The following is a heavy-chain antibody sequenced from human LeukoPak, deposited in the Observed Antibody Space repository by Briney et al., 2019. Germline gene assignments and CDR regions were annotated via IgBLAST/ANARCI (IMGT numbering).Heavy chain of an antibody. D-gene: IGHD2-15*01. V-gene: IGHV4-4*07. Sequence: SETLTLICRASGHPRSLFYEIGLRQPAGKGLEWIGRVHNTGSTRYNPSLRTRITMSVDTSKTQVSLNLTSVTAADTAVYYCARGYGNGGMCKVLEYGGRGILVTASS. J-gene: IGHJ4*02. CDR3: ARGYGNGGMCKVLEY. CDR1: GHPRSLFY. CDR2: VHNTGST.